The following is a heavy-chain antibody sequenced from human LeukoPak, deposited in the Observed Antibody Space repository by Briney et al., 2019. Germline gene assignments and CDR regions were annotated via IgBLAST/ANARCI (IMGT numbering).Heavy chain of an antibody. V-gene: IGHV3-30*18. CDR2: ISYDGSTK. CDR3: AKRNLGNIDY. D-gene: IGHD3-16*01. Sequence: GTSLRLSCAASGFTFSNYGMHWVRQAPGKGPEWLAVISYDGSTKYYADSVKGRFTINRDNSKNTLYLQMNSLRAEDTAVYYCAKRNLGNIDYWGQGTLVTVSS. CDR1: GFTFSNYG. J-gene: IGHJ4*02.